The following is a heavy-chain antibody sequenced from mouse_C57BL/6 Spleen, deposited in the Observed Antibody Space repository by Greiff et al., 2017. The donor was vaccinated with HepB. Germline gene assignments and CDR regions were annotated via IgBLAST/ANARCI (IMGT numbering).Heavy chain of an antibody. V-gene: IGHV1-82*01. D-gene: IGHD1-1*01. CDR2: IYPGDGDT. CDR1: GYAFSSSW. CDR3: AREDGSSYWYFDV. J-gene: IGHJ1*03. Sequence: QVQLQQSGPELVKPGASVKIYCKASGYAFSSSWMNWVKQRPGKGLEWIGRIYPGDGDTNYNGKFKGKATLTADKSSSTAYMQLSSLTSEDSAVYFCAREDGSSYWYFDVWGTGTTVTVSS.